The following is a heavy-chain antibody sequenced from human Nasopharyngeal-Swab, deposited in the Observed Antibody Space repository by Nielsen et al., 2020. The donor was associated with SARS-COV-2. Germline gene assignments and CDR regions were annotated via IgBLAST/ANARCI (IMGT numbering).Heavy chain of an antibody. CDR3: ARGQDAYYYMYV. V-gene: IGHV4-34*01. D-gene: IGHD2-15*01. J-gene: IGHJ6*03. CDR1: GGTLNGFH. CDR2: INDRGSG. Sequence: TPSLTRVVCGGTLNGFHWKWIRQTPGKGLEWIGEINDRGSGNYNPSLRSRVTISAGTSNIQFSLKLNSVTAADTAVYYCARGQDAYYYMYVWGEGTTVTVSS.